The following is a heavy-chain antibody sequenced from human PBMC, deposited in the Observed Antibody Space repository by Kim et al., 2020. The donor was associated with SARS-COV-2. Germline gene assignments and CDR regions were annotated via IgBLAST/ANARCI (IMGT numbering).Heavy chain of an antibody. CDR1: GFTFDDYA. CDR3: AKAAMVKGLLWYFDL. D-gene: IGHD5-18*01. Sequence: GGSLRLSCAASGFTFDDYAMHWVRQAPGKGLEWVSGISWNSGSIGYADSVKGRFTISRDNAKNSLYLQMNSLRAEDTALYYCAKAAMVKGLLWYFDLWGRGTLVTVSS. CDR2: ISWNSGSI. V-gene: IGHV3-9*01. J-gene: IGHJ2*01.